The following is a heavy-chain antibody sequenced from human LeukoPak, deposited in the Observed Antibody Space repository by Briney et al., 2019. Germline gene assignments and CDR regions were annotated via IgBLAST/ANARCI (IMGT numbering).Heavy chain of an antibody. CDR2: IFPSGGEI. D-gene: IGHD5-18*01. CDR3: AKDKTRIQLWTHFDY. Sequence: GGSLRLSCAASGFTFSTFAMIWVRQPPGKGLEWVSSIFPSGGEIHYADSVRGRFTISRDNSKSTLSLQMNSLRAEDTAVYYCAKDKTRIQLWTHFDYWGQGTLVTVSS. J-gene: IGHJ4*02. CDR1: GFTFSTFA. V-gene: IGHV3-23*01.